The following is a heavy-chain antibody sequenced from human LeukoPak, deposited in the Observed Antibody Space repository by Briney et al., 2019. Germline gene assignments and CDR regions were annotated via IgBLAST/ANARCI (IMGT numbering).Heavy chain of an antibody. D-gene: IGHD6-19*01. V-gene: IGHV3-48*01. J-gene: IGHJ4*02. CDR2: ISSSSSTI. CDR3: ARDPGHNGWYGDN. Sequence: PGGSLRLSCAPSGFTFSSYSMNWVRQAPGKGLEWVSYISSSSSTIYYADSVKGRFTISKDNSKNTLYLQMNSLRAEDTAIYYCARDPGHNGWYGDNWGQGTLVTVSS. CDR1: GFTFSSYS.